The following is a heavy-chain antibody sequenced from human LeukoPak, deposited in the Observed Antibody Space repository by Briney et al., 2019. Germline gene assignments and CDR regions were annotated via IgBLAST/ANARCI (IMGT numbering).Heavy chain of an antibody. CDR1: GFTVSSNY. J-gene: IGHJ4*02. CDR2: IYSGGST. CDR3: ARDRVDSSGYYYCDY. V-gene: IGHV3-53*04. D-gene: IGHD3-22*01. Sequence: GGSLRLSCAASGFTVSSNYMSWVRQAPGKGLEWVSVIYSGGSTYYADSVKGRFTISRHNSKNTLYLQMNSLRAEDTAVYYCARDRVDSSGYYYCDYWGQETLVTVSS.